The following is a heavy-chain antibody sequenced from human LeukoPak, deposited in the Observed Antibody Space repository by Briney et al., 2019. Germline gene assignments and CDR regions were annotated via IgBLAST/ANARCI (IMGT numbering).Heavy chain of an antibody. Sequence: GASVKVSCKASGGTFSSYAISWVRQAPGQGLERMGRIIPILGIANYAQKFQGRVTITADKSTSTAYMELSSLRSEDTAVYYCARTDDSSGYYYYVMDVWGQGTTVTVSS. CDR2: IIPILGIA. D-gene: IGHD3-22*01. CDR1: GGTFSSYA. CDR3: ARTDDSSGYYYYVMDV. V-gene: IGHV1-69*04. J-gene: IGHJ6*02.